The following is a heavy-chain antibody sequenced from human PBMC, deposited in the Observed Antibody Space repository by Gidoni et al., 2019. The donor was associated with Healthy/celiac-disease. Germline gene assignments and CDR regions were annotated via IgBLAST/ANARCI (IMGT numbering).Heavy chain of an antibody. CDR2: IKSKTDGGTT. J-gene: IGHJ4*02. D-gene: IGHD6-6*01. CDR1: GFTFSNAW. V-gene: IGHV3-15*01. Sequence: EVQLVESGGGLVKPGGSLRLSCAASGFTFSNAWMSWVRQAPGKGLEWVGRIKSKTDGGTTDYAAPVKGRFTISRDDSKNTLYLQMNSLKTEDTAVYYCTTRYSSSDKFDYWGQGTLVTVSS. CDR3: TTRYSSSDKFDY.